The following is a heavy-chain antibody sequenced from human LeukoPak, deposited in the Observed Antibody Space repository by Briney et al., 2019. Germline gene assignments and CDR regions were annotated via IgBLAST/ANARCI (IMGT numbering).Heavy chain of an antibody. CDR1: GFTFSSYW. J-gene: IGHJ4*02. Sequence: GGSLRLSCAASGFTFSSYWMHWVRQAPGKGLVWVSRINSDGSSTSYADSVKGRFTISRDNAKNTLYLQMNSLRAEDTAVYYCARDAVTGYSSGWYKPFPFDYWGQGSLVTVSS. CDR3: ARDAVTGYSSGWYKPFPFDY. D-gene: IGHD6-19*01. CDR2: INSDGSST. V-gene: IGHV3-74*01.